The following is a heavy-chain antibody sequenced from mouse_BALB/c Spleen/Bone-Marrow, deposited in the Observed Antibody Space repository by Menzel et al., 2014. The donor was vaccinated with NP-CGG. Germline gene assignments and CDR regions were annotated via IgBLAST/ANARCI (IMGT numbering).Heavy chain of an antibody. J-gene: IGHJ2*01. CDR1: GYTLTSYW. CDR2: IDPSDSYT. V-gene: IGHV1-69*02. CDR3: ARGLYGDSVY. Sequence: QVQLQQSGADLVKPGASVKLSCKASGYTLTSYWMHWVKQRPGQGLEWIGEIDPSDSYTNYNQKFKGKATLTVDKSSSTAYMQLSSLTSEDSAVYYCARGLYGDSVYRGQGTTLTVSS. D-gene: IGHD2-13*01.